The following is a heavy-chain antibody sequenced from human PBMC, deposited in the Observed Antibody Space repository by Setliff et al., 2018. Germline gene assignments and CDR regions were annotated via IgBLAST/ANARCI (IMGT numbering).Heavy chain of an antibody. CDR3: ASRRGLEWSLGAFDI. D-gene: IGHD3-3*01. CDR1: GGTFSSYA. J-gene: IGHJ3*02. V-gene: IGHV1-69*06. CDR2: IIPIFGTA. Sequence: SVKVSCKASGGTFSSYAISWVRQAPGQGLEWMGRIIPIFGTANYAQKFQGRATITADKSTSTAYMELSSLRSEDTAVYYCASRRGLEWSLGAFDIWGQGTMVTVSS.